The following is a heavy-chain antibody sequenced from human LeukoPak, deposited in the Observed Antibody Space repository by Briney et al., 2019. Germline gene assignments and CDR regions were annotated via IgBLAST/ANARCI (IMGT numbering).Heavy chain of an antibody. CDR3: ARDSDSSGYYAFDI. Sequence: GGSLRLSCAASGFTFDDYGMSWVRQAPGKGLEWVSGINWNGGSTGYADSVKGRFTISRDNAKNSLYLQMNSLRAEDTALYYCARDSDSSGYYAFDIWGQGTMVTVSS. V-gene: IGHV3-20*04. CDR2: INWNGGST. CDR1: GFTFDDYG. J-gene: IGHJ3*02. D-gene: IGHD3-22*01.